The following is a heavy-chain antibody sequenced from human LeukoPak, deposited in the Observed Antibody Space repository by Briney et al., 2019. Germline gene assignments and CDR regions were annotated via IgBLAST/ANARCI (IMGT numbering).Heavy chain of an antibody. CDR3: AKLDYDILTPSDC. Sequence: GGSLRLSGAASGLTFSSYVMSWVRQAPGKGLEWVSTISGGGGNTFYADSVRGRFTTSRDNSKNTQYLQMSSLRAEDTAVYYCAKLDYDILTPSDCWGQGTLVTVSS. D-gene: IGHD3-9*01. J-gene: IGHJ4*02. CDR2: ISGGGGNT. V-gene: IGHV3-23*01. CDR1: GLTFSSYV.